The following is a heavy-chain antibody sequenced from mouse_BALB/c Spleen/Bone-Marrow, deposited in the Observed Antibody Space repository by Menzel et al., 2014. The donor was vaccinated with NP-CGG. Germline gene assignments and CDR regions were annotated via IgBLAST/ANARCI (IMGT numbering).Heavy chain of an antibody. CDR1: GFAFSSYD. J-gene: IGHJ3*01. D-gene: IGHD2-10*01. V-gene: IGHV5-9*02. CDR2: ISSGGSYT. Sequence: EVQVGESGGGLVKPGGSLKLSCAASGFAFSSYDMSWVRQTPEKRLEWVATISSGGSYTYYPDSVKGRFTISRDNARNTLYLQMSSLRSEDTALYYCARHPYYGNYPAWFAYWGQGTLVTVSA. CDR3: ARHPYYGNYPAWFAY.